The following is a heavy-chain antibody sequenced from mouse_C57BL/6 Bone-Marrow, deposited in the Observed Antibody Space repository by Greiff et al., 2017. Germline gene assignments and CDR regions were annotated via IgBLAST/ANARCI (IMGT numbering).Heavy chain of an antibody. V-gene: IGHV1-80*01. J-gene: IGHJ2*01. CDR1: GYAFSSYW. CDR3: ARPFHYYGYFDY. CDR2: IYPGDGDT. Sequence: QVQLQQSGAELVKPGASVKISCKASGYAFSSYWMNWVKQRPGKGLEWIGQIYPGDGDTNYNGKFKGKATMTADKSSSTAYMQLSHLTSEDSAVYFCARPFHYYGYFDYWGQGTTLTVSS. D-gene: IGHD1-2*01.